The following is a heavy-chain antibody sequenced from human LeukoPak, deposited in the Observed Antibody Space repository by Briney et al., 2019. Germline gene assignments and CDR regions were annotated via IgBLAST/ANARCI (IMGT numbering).Heavy chain of an antibody. D-gene: IGHD3-22*01. CDR2: IYYSGST. CDR3: ARVTGYIVEDYFDY. CDR1: GGSISSSSYY. V-gene: IGHV4-39*07. Sequence: SETLSLTCIVSGGSISSSSYYWGWIRQPPGKGLEWIGSIYYSGSTYHNPSLKSRVTISVDTSKNQFSLKLSSVTAADTAVYYCARVTGYIVEDYFDYWGQGTLVTVSS. J-gene: IGHJ4*02.